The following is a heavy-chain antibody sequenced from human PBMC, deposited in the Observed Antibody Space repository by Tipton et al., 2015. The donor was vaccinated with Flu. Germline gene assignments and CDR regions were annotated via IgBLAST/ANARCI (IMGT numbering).Heavy chain of an antibody. V-gene: IGHV1-18*01. Sequence: QLVQSGAEVKKPGASVKVSCKASGYTFTSYGISWVRQAPGQGLEWMGWISAYNGNTNYAQKLQGRVTMTTDTSTSTAYMELRSLRADDTAVYYCARASGGDYYGSGSYYNVCPWCCYGMDVWGQGTTVTVSS. CDR3: ARASGGDYYGSGSYYNVCPWCCYGMDV. CDR1: GYTFTSYG. D-gene: IGHD3-10*01. CDR2: ISAYNGNT. J-gene: IGHJ6*02.